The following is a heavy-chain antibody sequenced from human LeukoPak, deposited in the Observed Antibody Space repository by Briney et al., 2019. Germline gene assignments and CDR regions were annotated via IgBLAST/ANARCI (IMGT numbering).Heavy chain of an antibody. CDR2: ISAYNGNT. CDR1: GYTFTSYG. CDR3: ARGDSSPDPFDY. J-gene: IGHJ4*02. Sequence: GASVTVSYKASGYTFTSYGTSWVRQAPGQGLEWMGWISAYNGNTNYAQKLQGRVTITADKSTSTAYMELSSLRSEDTAVYYCARGDSSPDPFDYWGQGTLVTVSS. V-gene: IGHV1-18*04. D-gene: IGHD6-13*01.